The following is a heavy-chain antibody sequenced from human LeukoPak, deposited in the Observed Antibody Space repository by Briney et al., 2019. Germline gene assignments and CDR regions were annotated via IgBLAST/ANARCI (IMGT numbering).Heavy chain of an antibody. Sequence: ASVKVSCKPSGYTFTGYYLHWVRQAPGQGPEWMGWINPNTGATMYSQKFQGRVTMTRDTSVSTGYLELRSLRSDDSAVYYCARDRVGSGWPSPYYFGVWGQRTMVTVSS. CDR2: INPNTGAT. J-gene: IGHJ4*02. CDR1: GYTFTGYY. D-gene: IGHD6-19*01. V-gene: IGHV1-2*02. CDR3: ARDRVGSGWPSPYYFGV.